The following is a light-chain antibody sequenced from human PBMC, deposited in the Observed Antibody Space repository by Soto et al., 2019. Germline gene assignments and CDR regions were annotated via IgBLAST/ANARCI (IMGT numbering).Light chain of an antibody. Sequence: DIRMTQSPSTLSASVGDSVTITCRASQKVSPCLAWYQQKAGKAPKLLIYDVSSLKRGVPSRFSGSGSGTEFTLTISSLQSDDFATYYRQQYDNDRETFGQGTQVEF. CDR3: QQYDNDRET. V-gene: IGKV1-5*01. CDR2: DVS. J-gene: IGKJ1*01. CDR1: QKVSPC.